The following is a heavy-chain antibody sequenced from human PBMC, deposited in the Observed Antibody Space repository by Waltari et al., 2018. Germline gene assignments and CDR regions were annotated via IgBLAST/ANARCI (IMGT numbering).Heavy chain of an antibody. V-gene: IGHV1-8*01. J-gene: IGHJ6*02. CDR3: ARGRYYDFWSGYSYYYYYYGMDV. D-gene: IGHD3-3*01. CDR2: MNPNSGNT. Sequence: VSCKASGYTFTSYDINWVRQATGQGLEWMGWMNPNSGNTGYAQKFQGRVTMTRNTSISTAYMELSSLRSEDTAVYYCARGRYYDFWSGYSYYYYYYGMDVWGQGTTVTVSS. CDR1: GYTFTSYD.